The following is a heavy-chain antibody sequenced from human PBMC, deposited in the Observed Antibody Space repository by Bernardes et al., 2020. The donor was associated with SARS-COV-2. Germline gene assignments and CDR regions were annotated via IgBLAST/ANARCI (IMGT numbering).Heavy chain of an antibody. J-gene: IGHJ4*02. CDR2: ISGKSDYI. CDR3: ARGPTIPYSFGLSHY. CDR1: GCSLSDYT. D-gene: IGHD5-18*01. Sequence: GRSLRLSSAASGCSLSDYTMNWVRQAPGKGLEWVSSISGKSDYIYYADSVRGRFTISRDNAKNSLYLQMDSLRAEDTAFDYCARGPTIPYSFGLSHYWGQGSLVTVSS. V-gene: IGHV3-21*01.